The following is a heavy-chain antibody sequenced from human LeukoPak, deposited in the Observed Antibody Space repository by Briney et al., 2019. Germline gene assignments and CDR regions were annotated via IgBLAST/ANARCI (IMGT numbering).Heavy chain of an antibody. Sequence: ASVKVSCKASGHTFTSYDINXVRQAXXXXXXXXGWMNPDSGNTGYAQKFQGRVTMTRNPSISTANMELSSLTSEDTAVYYCARRIAAAGVGIVYWGQGTQVTVSS. CDR1: GHTFTSYD. D-gene: IGHD6-13*01. CDR2: MNPDSGNT. V-gene: IGHV1-8*01. J-gene: IGHJ4*02. CDR3: ARRIAAAGVGIVY.